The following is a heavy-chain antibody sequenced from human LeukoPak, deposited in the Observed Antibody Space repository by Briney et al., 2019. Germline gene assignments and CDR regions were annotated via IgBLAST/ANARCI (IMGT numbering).Heavy chain of an antibody. V-gene: IGHV4-4*02. CDR2: IYHSGST. Sequence: SETLSLTCAVSGGSISSSNWWSWVRQPPGKGLEWIGEIYHSGSTNYNPSLKSRVTIAVDKSKNQFSLKLSSVTAADTAVYYCARASHDYGDYSHFDYWGQGALVTVSS. CDR1: GGSISSSNW. D-gene: IGHD4-17*01. J-gene: IGHJ4*02. CDR3: ARASHDYGDYSHFDY.